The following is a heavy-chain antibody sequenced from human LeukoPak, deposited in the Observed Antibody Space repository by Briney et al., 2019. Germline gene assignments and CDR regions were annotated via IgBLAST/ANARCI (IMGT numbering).Heavy chain of an antibody. D-gene: IGHD2-2*01. J-gene: IGHJ4*02. CDR2: IYYSGST. Sequence: PSETLSLTCTVSGGSISRGDYYWSWIRQPPGKGLEWIGYIYYSGSTYYNPSLKSRVTIPVDTSKNQFSLKLSSVTAADTAVYYCARDPGGYCSSTSCPTWGQGTLVTVSS. CDR1: GGSISRGDYY. CDR3: ARDPGGYCSSTSCPT. V-gene: IGHV4-30-4*08.